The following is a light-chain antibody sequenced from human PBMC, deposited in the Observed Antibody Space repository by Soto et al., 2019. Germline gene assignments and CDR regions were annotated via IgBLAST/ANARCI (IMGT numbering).Light chain of an antibody. CDR3: CSYAGSYTWV. CDR2: DVT. CDR1: SSDVGGYNY. V-gene: IGLV2-11*01. Sequence: QSVLTQPRSVSGSHGQSVTISCTGTSSDVGGYNYVSWYQQHPGKAPKLMIYDVTKRPSGVPDRFSGSKSGNTASLTISGLQAEDEADYYCCSYAGSYTWVFGGGTKLTVL. J-gene: IGLJ3*02.